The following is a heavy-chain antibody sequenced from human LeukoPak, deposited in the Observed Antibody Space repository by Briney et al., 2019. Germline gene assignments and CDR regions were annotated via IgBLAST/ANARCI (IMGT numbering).Heavy chain of an antibody. CDR1: GGTFSSYA. V-gene: IGHV1-69*05. J-gene: IGHJ3*02. CDR3: AREVTPFDAFDI. D-gene: IGHD2-21*02. CDR2: IIPIFGTA. Sequence: SVKVSCKXSGGTFSSYAISWVRQAPGQGLEWMGRIIPIFGTANYAQKFQGRVTITTDESTSTACMELSSLRSEDAAVYYCAREVTPFDAFDIWGQGTMVTVSS.